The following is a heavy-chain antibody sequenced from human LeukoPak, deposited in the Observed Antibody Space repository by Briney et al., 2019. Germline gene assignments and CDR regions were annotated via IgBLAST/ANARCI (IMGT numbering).Heavy chain of an antibody. J-gene: IGHJ4*02. CDR2: ISDSGGRT. CDR3: AKPYYYGSGSSLFDY. V-gene: IGHV3-23*01. D-gene: IGHD3-10*01. Sequence: GGSLRLSCAASGFTFSSYAMSWVRQAPGKGLEWVSTISDSGGRTYYGDSVKGRFTISRDNSKNTLYLQMNSLRAEDTAVYYCAKPYYYGSGSSLFDYWGQGTPVTVSS. CDR1: GFTFSSYA.